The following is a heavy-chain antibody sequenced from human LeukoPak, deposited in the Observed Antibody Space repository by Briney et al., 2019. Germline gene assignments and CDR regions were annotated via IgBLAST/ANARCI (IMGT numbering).Heavy chain of an antibody. CDR3: ARASTNLRYFDWLPRYYFDY. CDR2: IYYSGST. Sequence: SETLSLTCTVSGGSISSSSYYWGWIRQPPGKGLEWIGSIYYSGSTYYNPSLKSRVTISVDTSKNQFSLKLSSVTAADTAVYYCARASTNLRYFDWLPRYYFDYWGQGTLVAVSS. D-gene: IGHD3-9*01. CDR1: GGSISSSSYY. J-gene: IGHJ4*02. V-gene: IGHV4-39*07.